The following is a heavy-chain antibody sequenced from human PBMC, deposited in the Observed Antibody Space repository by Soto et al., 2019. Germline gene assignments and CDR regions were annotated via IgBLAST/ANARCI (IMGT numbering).Heavy chain of an antibody. Sequence: EAQLVESGGGLVQPGGSLRLSCAASGFTFSNYEMHWVRQAPGKGLEYVSGISNNGAHTDYAKSVKGRFTISREHSENTLYLQMGSLRADDMALYYCARRGYGSRWPNVYMDVWGKGTTVTVSS. CDR2: ISNNGAHT. CDR3: ARRGYGSRWPNVYMDV. CDR1: GFTFSNYE. V-gene: IGHV3-64*01. J-gene: IGHJ6*03. D-gene: IGHD6-13*01.